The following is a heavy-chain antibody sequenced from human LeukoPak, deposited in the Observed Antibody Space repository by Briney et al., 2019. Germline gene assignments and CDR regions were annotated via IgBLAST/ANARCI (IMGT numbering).Heavy chain of an antibody. CDR1: GFTFSSYS. CDR2: IWYDGSNK. Sequence: GGSLRLSCAASGFTFSSYSMNWVRQAPGKGLEWVAVIWYDGSNKYYADSVKGRFTISRDNSKNTLYLQMNSLRAEDTAVYYCASLSSVAAYGWGQGTLVTVSS. D-gene: IGHD6-19*01. V-gene: IGHV3-33*08. CDR3: ASLSSVAAYG. J-gene: IGHJ4*02.